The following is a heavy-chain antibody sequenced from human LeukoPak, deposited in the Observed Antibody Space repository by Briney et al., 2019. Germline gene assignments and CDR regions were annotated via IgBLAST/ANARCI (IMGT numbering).Heavy chain of an antibody. CDR3: ARGGGYYDSSGYHDAFDI. D-gene: IGHD3-22*01. CDR2: INWNGGST. J-gene: IGHJ3*02. Sequence: PGGSLRLSCAASGFTFDDYGMSWVRQAPGKGLEWVSCINWNGGSTGYADSVKGRFTISRDNAKNSLYLQMNSLRAEDTALYYCARGGGYYDSSGYHDAFDIWGQGTMVTVSS. V-gene: IGHV3-20*04. CDR1: GFTFDDYG.